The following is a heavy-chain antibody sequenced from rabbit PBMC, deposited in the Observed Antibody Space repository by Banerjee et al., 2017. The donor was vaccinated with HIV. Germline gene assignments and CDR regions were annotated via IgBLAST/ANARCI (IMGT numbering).Heavy chain of an antibody. Sequence: QEQLEESGGDLVKPEGSLTLTCTASGIDFSNYDYMCWVRQAPGKGLEWIGTFYAGSGRIYYASWATGRFTISKTSSTTVTLQMTSLTAADTATYFCARGGGLAGDGFNLWGQGTLVTVS. V-gene: IGHV1S45*01. D-gene: IGHD2-1*01. CDR2: FYAGSGRI. CDR3: ARGGGLAGDGFNL. J-gene: IGHJ4*01. CDR1: GIDFSNYDY.